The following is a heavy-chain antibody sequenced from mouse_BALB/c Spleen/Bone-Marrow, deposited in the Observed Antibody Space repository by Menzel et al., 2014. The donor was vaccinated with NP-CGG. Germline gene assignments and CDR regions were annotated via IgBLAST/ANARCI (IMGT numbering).Heavy chain of an antibody. J-gene: IGHJ3*01. Sequence: QVQLKESGAELVKPGASVKLSCKASGYTFXSYYMYWVKQRPGQGLEWIGEINPSNGGTNFNEKFKSKATPTVDKSSSTAYMQLSSLTSEDSAVYYCTREGDSPFAYWGQGTLVTVSA. CDR2: INPSNGGT. CDR1: GYTFXSYY. CDR3: TREGDSPFAY. D-gene: IGHD2-13*01. V-gene: IGHV1S81*02.